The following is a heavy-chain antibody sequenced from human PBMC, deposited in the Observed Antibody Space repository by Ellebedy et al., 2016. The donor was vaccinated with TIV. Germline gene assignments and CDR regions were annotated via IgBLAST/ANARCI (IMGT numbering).Heavy chain of an antibody. CDR3: ARYGNLGY. J-gene: IGHJ4*02. V-gene: IGHV3-7*03. Sequence: GESLKISCATSGITFKNAWMSWVRQAPGKGLELVAKIKEDGSLKYYVDAVKGRFAISRDNAKNSLYLQMNSLRAEDTAVYYCARYGNLGYWGQGTLVTVSS. CDR1: GITFKNAW. CDR2: IKEDGSLK. D-gene: IGHD1-1*01.